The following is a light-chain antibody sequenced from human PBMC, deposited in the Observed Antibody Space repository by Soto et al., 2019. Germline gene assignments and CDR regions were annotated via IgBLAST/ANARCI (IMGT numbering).Light chain of an antibody. CDR1: SSDVGAYNY. Sequence: QSALTQPRSVSGSPGQSVTISCTGTSSDVGAYNYVSWYQQHPGRAPKLMIYDVAKRPSGVPDRFSGSKSGNTASLTISGLQTEDEAEYYCCSYAGSYTGVFGGGTKLTVL. CDR3: CSYAGSYTGV. J-gene: IGLJ3*02. V-gene: IGLV2-11*01. CDR2: DVA.